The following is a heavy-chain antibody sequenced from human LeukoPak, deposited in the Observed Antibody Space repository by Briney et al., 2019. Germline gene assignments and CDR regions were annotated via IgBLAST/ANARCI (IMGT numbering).Heavy chain of an antibody. CDR2: LSGSGGNT. CDR3: AKGDSSGYLDY. CDR1: GFTFSSYA. Sequence: GALRLSCAASGFTFSSYAMSWVRQAPGKGLEWVSGLSGSGGNTIYADSVKGRFTISRDNSKNTLYLQMNSLRAEDTAVYYCAKGDSSGYLDYWGQGTLVTVSS. D-gene: IGHD3-22*01. V-gene: IGHV3-23*01. J-gene: IGHJ4*02.